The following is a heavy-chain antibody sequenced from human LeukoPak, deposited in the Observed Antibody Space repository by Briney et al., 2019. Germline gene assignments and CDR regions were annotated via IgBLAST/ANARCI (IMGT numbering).Heavy chain of an antibody. CDR1: GDSISSHY. CDR2: IYYSGST. D-gene: IGHD1-14*01. V-gene: IGHV4-59*11. CDR3: ARGGITEISDY. Sequence: SETLSLTCTVSGDSISSHYWSWIRQPPGKGLEWIGYIYYSGSTNYNPSLKSRVTISVDTSKNQFSLKLSSVTAADTAVYYCARGGITEISDYWGQGTLVTVSS. J-gene: IGHJ4*02.